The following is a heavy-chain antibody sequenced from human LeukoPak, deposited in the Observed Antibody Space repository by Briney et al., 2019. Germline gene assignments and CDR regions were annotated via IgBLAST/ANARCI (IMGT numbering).Heavy chain of an antibody. Sequence: ASVKVSCKASGYTFTSYYMHWVRQAPGQGLEWMGIINPSGGSTSYAQKFQGRVTMTRDTSTSTAYMELRSLTSDDTAVYYCARDRDVSGSQNYWGQGTLVTVSS. D-gene: IGHD1-26*01. CDR1: GYTFTSYY. CDR3: ARDRDVSGSQNY. CDR2: INPSGGST. V-gene: IGHV1-46*01. J-gene: IGHJ4*02.